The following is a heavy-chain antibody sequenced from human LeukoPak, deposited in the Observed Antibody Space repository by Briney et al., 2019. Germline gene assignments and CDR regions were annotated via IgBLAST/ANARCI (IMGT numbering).Heavy chain of an antibody. J-gene: IGHJ4*02. D-gene: IGHD5-18*01. CDR1: GGSISSSSYY. CDR2: IHYSGST. V-gene: IGHV4-39*01. Sequence: SETLSLTCTVSGGSISSSSYYWGWIRQPPGKGLEWIGSIHYSGSTYYNPSLKSRVTISVDTSKNQFSLKLSSVTAADTAVYYCARLGAVDTAHIDYWGQGTLVTVSS. CDR3: ARLGAVDTAHIDY.